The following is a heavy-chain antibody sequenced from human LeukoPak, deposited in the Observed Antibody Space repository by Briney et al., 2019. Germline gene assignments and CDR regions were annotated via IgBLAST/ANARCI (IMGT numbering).Heavy chain of an antibody. CDR2: IYYSGST. J-gene: IGHJ4*02. D-gene: IGHD3-9*01. Sequence: PSETLSLTCNVSGGSISTSSYYWGWIRQHPGKGLEWIGYIYYSGSTYYNPSLKSRVTISVDTSKNQFSLKLSSVTAADTAVYYCARAPWYDILTGYYEYYFDYWGQGTLVTVSS. V-gene: IGHV4-31*03. CDR1: GGSISTSSYY. CDR3: ARAPWYDILTGYYEYYFDY.